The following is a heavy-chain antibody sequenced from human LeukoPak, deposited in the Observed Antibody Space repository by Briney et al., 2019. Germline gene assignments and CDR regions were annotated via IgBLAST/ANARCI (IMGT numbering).Heavy chain of an antibody. Sequence: SETLSLTCTVSGGSISSYYWSWIRQPAGKGLEWIGRIYTSGSTNYNPSLKSRVTMSVDTSKNQFSLKLSSVTAADTAVYYCARVLWDPYRREAFDIWGQGTMVTVSS. CDR2: IYTSGST. CDR1: GGSISSYY. J-gene: IGHJ3*02. V-gene: IGHV4-4*07. CDR3: ARVLWDPYRREAFDI. D-gene: IGHD1-26*01.